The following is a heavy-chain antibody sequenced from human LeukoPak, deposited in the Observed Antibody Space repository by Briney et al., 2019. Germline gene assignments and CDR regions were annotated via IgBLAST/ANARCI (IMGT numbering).Heavy chain of an antibody. D-gene: IGHD3-10*01. J-gene: IGHJ6*03. V-gene: IGHV1-58*01. CDR2: IVVGSGNT. Sequence: SVKVSCKASGFTFTSSAVQWVRQARGQRLEWIGWIVVGSGNTNYAQKFQERVTITRDTSTSTAYMELSSLRSEDTAVYYCAAPRGYYGSGSNYYYMDVWGKGTTVTVSS. CDR1: GFTFTSSA. CDR3: AAPRGYYGSGSNYYYMDV.